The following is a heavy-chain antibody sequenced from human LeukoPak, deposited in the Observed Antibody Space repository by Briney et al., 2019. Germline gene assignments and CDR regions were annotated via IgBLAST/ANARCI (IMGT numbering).Heavy chain of an antibody. CDR1: GGSFSGYC. Sequence: SETLSLTCAVYGGSFSGYCWSWIRQPPGKGLEWIGEINHSGSTNYNPSLKSRVTISVDTSKNQFSLKLSSVTAADTAVYYCARSRNDFWSGYLNWFDPWGQGTLVTVSS. D-gene: IGHD3-3*01. CDR2: INHSGST. CDR3: ARSRNDFWSGYLNWFDP. J-gene: IGHJ5*02. V-gene: IGHV4-34*01.